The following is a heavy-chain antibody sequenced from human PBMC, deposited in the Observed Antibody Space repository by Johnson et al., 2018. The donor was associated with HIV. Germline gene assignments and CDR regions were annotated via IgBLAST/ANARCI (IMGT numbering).Heavy chain of an antibody. J-gene: IGHJ3*02. CDR2: ISSSGSTI. Sequence: QVQLVESGGGLIQPGGSLRLSCAASGFTFSDYYMSWIRQAPGKGLEWVSYISSSGSTIYYADSVKGRFTISRDNAKNSLYLQMNSLRVEDTALYYCARPADYGDYSRDAFDIWGQGTMVTVSS. CDR1: GFTFSDYY. D-gene: IGHD4-17*01. CDR3: ARPADYGDYSRDAFDI. V-gene: IGHV3-11*04.